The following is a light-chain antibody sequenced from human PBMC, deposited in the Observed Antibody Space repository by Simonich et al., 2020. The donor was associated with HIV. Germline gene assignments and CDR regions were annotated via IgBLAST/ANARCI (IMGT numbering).Light chain of an antibody. CDR1: QSVLYNSNNKNY. J-gene: IGKJ4*01. CDR3: QQYYSTPPIT. V-gene: IGKV4-1*01. CDR2: GAS. Sequence: DIVMTQSPDSLAVSLGERATINCKSSQSVLYNSNNKNYLAWYQQKQGQPPKLLIYGASTRESGVPDRFSGSGSGTDFTLTISSLQAEDVAVYYCQQYYSTPPITFGGGTKVEIK.